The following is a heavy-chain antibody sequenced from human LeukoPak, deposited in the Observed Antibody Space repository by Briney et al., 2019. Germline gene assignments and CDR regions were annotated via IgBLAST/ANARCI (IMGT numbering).Heavy chain of an antibody. CDR1: GFTFSSYG. CDR2: ISYDGSNK. V-gene: IGHV3-30*03. D-gene: IGHD6-13*01. J-gene: IGHJ6*03. CDR3: ARDLAAGARHYYYYYYMDV. Sequence: GGSLRLSCAASGFTFSSYGMHWVRQAPGKGLEWVAVISYDGSNKYYADSVKGRFTISRDNSKNTLYLQMNSLRAEDTAVYYCARDLAAGARHYYYYYYMDVWGKGTAVTVSS.